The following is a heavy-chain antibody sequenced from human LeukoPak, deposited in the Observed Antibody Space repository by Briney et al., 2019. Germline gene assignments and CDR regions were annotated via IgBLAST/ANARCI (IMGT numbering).Heavy chain of an antibody. J-gene: IGHJ3*02. D-gene: IGHD2-2*02. CDR1: GGSISSYY. V-gene: IGHV4-59*01. Sequence: PSETLSLTCTVSGGSISSYYWSWIRQPPGKGLEWTGYIYYSGSTNYNPSLKSRVTISVDTSKNQFSLKLSSVTAADTAVYYCARDRDCSSTSCYTDAFDIWGQGTMVTVSS. CDR3: ARDRDCSSTSCYTDAFDI. CDR2: IYYSGST.